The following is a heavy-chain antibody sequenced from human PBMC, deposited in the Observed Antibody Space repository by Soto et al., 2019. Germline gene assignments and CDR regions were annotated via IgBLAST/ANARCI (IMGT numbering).Heavy chain of an antibody. V-gene: IGHV4-59*01. CDR2: IYYSGST. Sequence: SETQSLTCTVSGGYIRSYYWSWIRQPPGKGLEWIGYIYYSGSTKYNPSLKSRVTISVDTSKNRFSLRLSSVTAADTAVYYCARVWGGAFDFWGQGTMVTVSS. CDR1: GGYIRSYY. D-gene: IGHD3-10*01. J-gene: IGHJ3*01. CDR3: ARVWGGAFDF.